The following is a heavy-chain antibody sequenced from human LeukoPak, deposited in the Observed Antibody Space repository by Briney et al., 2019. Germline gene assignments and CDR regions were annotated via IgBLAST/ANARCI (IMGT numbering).Heavy chain of an antibody. D-gene: IGHD3-22*01. CDR1: GGTFSSYA. J-gene: IGHJ5*02. CDR2: IIPIFGTA. CDR3: ARDSLTHYYDSSGYPEGHNWFDP. Sequence: ASVKVSCKASGGTFSSYAISWVRQAPGQGLEWMGRIIPIFGTANYAQKFQGRVTITTDESTSTAYMELSSLRSEDTAVYHCARDSLTHYYDSSGYPEGHNWFDPWGQGTLVTVSS. V-gene: IGHV1-69*05.